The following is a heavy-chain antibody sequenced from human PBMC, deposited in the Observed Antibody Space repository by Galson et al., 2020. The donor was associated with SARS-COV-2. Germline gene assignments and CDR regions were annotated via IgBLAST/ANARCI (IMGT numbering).Heavy chain of an antibody. J-gene: IGHJ4*02. CDR3: ARAHLPLFYDIFTGRDVGTGEPLPPDY. CDR1: GYTFTSYG. V-gene: IGHV1-18*01. CDR2: ISAYNGAT. Sequence: ASVKVSCKASGYTFTSYGISWVRQAPGQGLEWMGWISAYNGATNYAQNLHDRVTMTTDTSTSTAYMELRGLRSDDTAFYYCARAHLPLFYDIFTGRDVGTGEPLPPDYWGQGTLVTVSA. D-gene: IGHD3-9*01.